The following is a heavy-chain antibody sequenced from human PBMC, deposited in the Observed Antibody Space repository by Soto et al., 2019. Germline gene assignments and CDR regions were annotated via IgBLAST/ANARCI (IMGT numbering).Heavy chain of an antibody. J-gene: IGHJ5*02. Sequence: SETLSLTCTVSGTSTSGHFWSWTRQPPGKGLEWIGYGYYSGSTLYNPSLKSRVTISLDTSKNHFSLRLNSVTSADTAVYYCARGVYLSLVRTGWFDPWGKGTLVTVSS. CDR2: GYYSGST. CDR1: GTSTSGHF. V-gene: IGHV4-59*11. CDR3: ARGVYLSLVRTGWFDP. D-gene: IGHD3-10*01.